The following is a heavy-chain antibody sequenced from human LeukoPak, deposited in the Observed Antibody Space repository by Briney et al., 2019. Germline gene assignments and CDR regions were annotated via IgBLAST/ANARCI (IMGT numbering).Heavy chain of an antibody. J-gene: IGHJ6*03. CDR3: ARAVGSGSFQTYYYYMDV. Sequence: SETLSLTCTVSGGSISSYYWSWIRQPPGKGLEWIGEINHSGSTNYNPSLKSRVTISVDTSKNQFSLKLSSVTAADTAVYYCARAVGSGSFQTYYYYMDVWGKGTTVTISS. CDR1: GGSISSYY. CDR2: INHSGST. D-gene: IGHD3-10*01. V-gene: IGHV4-34*01.